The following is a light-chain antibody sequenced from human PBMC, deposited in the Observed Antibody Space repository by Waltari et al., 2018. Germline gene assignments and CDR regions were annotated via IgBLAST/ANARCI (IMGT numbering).Light chain of an antibody. CDR2: KVS. CDR1: ESPVSSDGNTY. Sequence: DVVMTPSPLSLPVILGQSASISCRTSESPVSSDGNTYLNWFQQRPGQPPRRLIFKVSNRDSGVPDRFSGSGSGTDFTLRISRVEAEDVGVYYCMQGIHRPWTFGQGTKVEIK. CDR3: MQGIHRPWT. V-gene: IGKV2-30*01. J-gene: IGKJ1*01.